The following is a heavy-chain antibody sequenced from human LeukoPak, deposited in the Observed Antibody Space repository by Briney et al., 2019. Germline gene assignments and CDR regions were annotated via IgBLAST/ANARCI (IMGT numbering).Heavy chain of an antibody. CDR2: IYHSGST. V-gene: IGHV4-38-2*01. CDR1: GYSISSGYY. CDR3: ARVRGVILDY. Sequence: SQTLSLACAVSGYSISSGYYWGWIRQPPGKGLEWIGSIYHSGSTYYNPSLKSRVTISVDTSKNQFSLKLSSVTAADTAVYYCARVRGVILDYCGQGTLVTVSS. J-gene: IGHJ4*02. D-gene: IGHD3-10*01.